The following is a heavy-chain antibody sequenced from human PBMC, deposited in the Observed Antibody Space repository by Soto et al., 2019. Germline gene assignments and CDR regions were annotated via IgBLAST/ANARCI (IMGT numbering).Heavy chain of an antibody. Sequence: ASVKVSCKASGYTFTGYYMHWVRQAPGQGLEWMGWINPNSGGTNYAQKFQGWVTMTRDTSISTSYMELSRLRSDDTAVYYCARSPSYYYDSSGFNWFDPWGQGTQVTVSS. CDR1: GYTFTGYY. CDR2: INPNSGGT. J-gene: IGHJ5*02. V-gene: IGHV1-2*04. CDR3: ARSPSYYYDSSGFNWFDP. D-gene: IGHD3-22*01.